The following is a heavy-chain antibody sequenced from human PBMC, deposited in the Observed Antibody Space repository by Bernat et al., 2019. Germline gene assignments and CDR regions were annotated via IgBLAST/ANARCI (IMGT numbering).Heavy chain of an antibody. V-gene: IGHV3-7*03. J-gene: IGHJ4*02. CDR1: GFTFSSYW. D-gene: IGHD6-19*01. Sequence: EVQLVESGGGLVQPGGSLRLSCAASGFTFSSYWMSWVRQAPGKGLEWVANIKQDGSEKYYVDSVKGRFTISRDNAKNSLYLQMNSLRAEDTAVYYCARDEGLYRSGWLDYWGQGTLVTVSS. CDR2: IKQDGSEK. CDR3: ARDEGLYRSGWLDY.